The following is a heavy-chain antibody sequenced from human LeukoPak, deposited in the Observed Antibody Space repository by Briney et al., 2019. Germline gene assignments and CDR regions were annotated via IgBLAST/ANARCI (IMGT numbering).Heavy chain of an antibody. J-gene: IGHJ3*02. CDR2: ISSSSSYI. D-gene: IGHD5/OR15-5a*01. CDR1: GFTFSSYS. CDR3: VREHHRRLYDSQARDTFDI. V-gene: IGHV3-21*01. Sequence: PGGSLRLSCAASGFTFSSYSMNWVRQAPGKGLEWVSSISSSSSYIYYADSVKGRFTISRDNAKNSLYLQMNSLRAEDTAVYYCVREHHRRLYDSQARDTFDIWGRGTMVTVSS.